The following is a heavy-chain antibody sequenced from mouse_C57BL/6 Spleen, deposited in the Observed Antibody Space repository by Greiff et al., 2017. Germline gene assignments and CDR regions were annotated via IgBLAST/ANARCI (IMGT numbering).Heavy chain of an antibody. V-gene: IGHV1-42*01. CDR1: GYSFTGYY. CDR3: ARKDYSNAFAY. Sequence: VQLQQSGPELVKPGASVKISCKASGYSFTGYYMNWVKQSPEKSLEWIGEINPSTGGTTYNQKFKAKATLTVDKSSSTAYMQLKSLTSEDSAVYYCARKDYSNAFAYWGQGTLVTVSA. D-gene: IGHD2-5*01. CDR2: INPSTGGT. J-gene: IGHJ3*01.